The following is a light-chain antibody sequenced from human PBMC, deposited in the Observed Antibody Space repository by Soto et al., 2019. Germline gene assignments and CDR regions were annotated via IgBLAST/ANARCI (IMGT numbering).Light chain of an antibody. CDR2: GAS. CDR1: QSVASN. V-gene: IGKV3-15*01. CDR3: QHYATWPQT. Sequence: EIVMTQSPATLSVSPGERATLSCRASQSVASNLAWYQHKRGQAPRLLIHGASSRATGVPGRFSGSGSGTEFTLTISSLQSEDFAVYYCQHYATWPQTFAQGTKVEIK. J-gene: IGKJ1*01.